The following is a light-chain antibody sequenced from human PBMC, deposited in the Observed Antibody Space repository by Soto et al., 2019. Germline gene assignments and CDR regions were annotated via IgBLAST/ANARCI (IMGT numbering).Light chain of an antibody. CDR1: QSVSSY. J-gene: IGKJ4*01. V-gene: IGKV3-20*01. CDR3: QQYGSSPRT. CDR2: DAS. Sequence: EIVLTQSPATLSLSPGERATLSCRASQSVSSYLAWYQQKPGQAPRLLIYDASNRATGIPARFSGSGSGTDFTLTIRRLEPEDFAVYYCQQYGSSPRTFGGGTKVDI.